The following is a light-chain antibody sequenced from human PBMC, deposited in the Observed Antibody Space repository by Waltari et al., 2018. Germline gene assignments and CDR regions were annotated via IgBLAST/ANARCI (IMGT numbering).Light chain of an antibody. CDR2: AVT. CDR3: CSYAGSTTSSVV. V-gene: IGLV2-23*02. J-gene: IGLJ1*01. Sequence: QSALTPPASASGSPGQSLTISRPGSSSDVGRYSLVSWYQQHPGNAPKLMIYAVTKRPSGVSHRFSGSKSGNTASLTISGLQTEDEADYYCCSYAGSTTSSVVFGTGTKVIVL. CDR1: SSDVGRYSL.